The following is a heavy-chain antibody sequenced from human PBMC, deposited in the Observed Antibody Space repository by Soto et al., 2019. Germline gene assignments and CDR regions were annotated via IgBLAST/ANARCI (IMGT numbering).Heavy chain of an antibody. Sequence: GSLRLSCAASGFTFSSYCMSWVRQAPGKGLEWVSFICMSSSCIYYADSVKGRFTISRDNAKNSLYLQMNSLRAEDTALYYCAKTVAGTFDYWGQGTLVTVSS. V-gene: IGHV3-21*04. CDR2: ICMSSSCI. D-gene: IGHD6-19*01. J-gene: IGHJ4*02. CDR3: AKTVAGTFDY. CDR1: GFTFSSYC.